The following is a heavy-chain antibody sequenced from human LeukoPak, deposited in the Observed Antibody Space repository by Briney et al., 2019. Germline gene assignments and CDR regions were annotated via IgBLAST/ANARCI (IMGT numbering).Heavy chain of an antibody. D-gene: IGHD2-2*01. CDR1: GGSFSGYY. Sequence: SETLSLTCAVYGGSFSGYYWSWIRQPPGKGLEWIGEINHSGSTNYNPSLKSRVTISVDTSKNQFSLKLSSVTAADTPVYYCARVGVREGVPAAAPFDYWGQGTLVTVSS. CDR2: INHSGST. J-gene: IGHJ4*02. CDR3: ARVGVREGVPAAAPFDY. V-gene: IGHV4-34*01.